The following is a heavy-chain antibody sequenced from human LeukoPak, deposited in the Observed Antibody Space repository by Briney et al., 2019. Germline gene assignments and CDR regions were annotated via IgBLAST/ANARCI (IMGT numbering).Heavy chain of an antibody. J-gene: IGHJ4*02. CDR1: GFPFSRHS. Sequence: GGSLRLSYAASGFPFSRHSMHWVRQAPGKGLEWVSYISSRSSYKYYADSVKGRFAISRDNAKNSLYLQMNSLRAEDSAIYYCARDPCLEISGMVIDMLDYWGRGTLVTVSS. V-gene: IGHV3-21*01. D-gene: IGHD3-3*01. CDR2: ISSRSSYK. CDR3: ARDPCLEISGMVIDMLDY.